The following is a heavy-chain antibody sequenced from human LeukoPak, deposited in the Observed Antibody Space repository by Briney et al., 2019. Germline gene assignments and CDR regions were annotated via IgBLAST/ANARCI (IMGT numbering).Heavy chain of an antibody. CDR2: VYYSGST. CDR3: ARHRSGWLQSSFDY. V-gene: IGHV4-39*01. J-gene: IGHJ4*02. Sequence: SETLSLTCTVSGGSISSSSYYWDWIRQPPGKGLEWIGTVYYSGSTYYKPSLKSRVTISVDTSKNQFSLKLSSVTAADTAVYYCARHRSGWLQSSFDYWGQGTLVTVSS. D-gene: IGHD5-24*01. CDR1: GGSISSSSYY.